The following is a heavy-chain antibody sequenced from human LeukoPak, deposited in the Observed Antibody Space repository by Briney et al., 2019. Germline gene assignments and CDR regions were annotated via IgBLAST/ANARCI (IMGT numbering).Heavy chain of an antibody. D-gene: IGHD1-26*01. V-gene: IGHV3-64*02. CDR3: ARGRSPRGYYYGMDV. CDR2: ISSNGGET. Sequence: GGSLRLSCAASGFSFSSYVMHWVRQAPGKGLEYVSAISSNGGETYYADSVKGRFTISSDNSKNALYLQMGSLRVEDMAVYYCARGRSPRGYYYGMDVWGQGTTVTVS. J-gene: IGHJ6*02. CDR1: GFSFSSYV.